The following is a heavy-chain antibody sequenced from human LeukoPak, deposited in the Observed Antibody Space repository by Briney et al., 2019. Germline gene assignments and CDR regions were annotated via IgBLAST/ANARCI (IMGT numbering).Heavy chain of an antibody. Sequence: SVKVSCKASGGTFSSYAISWVRQAPGQGLEWMGGIIPIFGTANYAQKLQGRVTMTTDTSTSTAYMELRSLRSDDTAVYYCAREGSGSYYEAFYDYWGQGTLVTVSS. CDR3: AREGSGSYYEAFYDY. CDR1: GGTFSSYA. D-gene: IGHD3-10*01. V-gene: IGHV1-69*05. J-gene: IGHJ4*02. CDR2: IIPIFGTA.